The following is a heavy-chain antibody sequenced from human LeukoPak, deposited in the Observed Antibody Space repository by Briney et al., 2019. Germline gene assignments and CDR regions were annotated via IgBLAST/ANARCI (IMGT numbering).Heavy chain of an antibody. D-gene: IGHD2-2*02. CDR3: ARDEGATGWYTFDY. CDR2: TYYRSKWYY. V-gene: IGHV6-1*01. CDR1: GDSVSSNNGA. J-gene: IGHJ4*02. Sequence: SQTLSLTCDISGDSVSSNNGAWNWIRQSPSRGLEWVGRTYYRSKWYYDYATSLQGRISTSQDTSRNQFSLHLSSVTPEDTAIYYCARDEGATGWYTFDYWGQGILVTVSS.